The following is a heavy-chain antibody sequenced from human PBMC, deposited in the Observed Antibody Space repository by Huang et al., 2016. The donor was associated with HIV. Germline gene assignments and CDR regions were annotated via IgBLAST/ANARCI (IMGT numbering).Heavy chain of an antibody. V-gene: IGHV1-24*01. D-gene: IGHD2-21*01. Sequence: QVQLVQSGAEVKKPGASVKVSCKVSGYTLTELSIHWVRQAPGKGLEWMGGFAPEHGETIYAQNFQGRVTMTEDTSTDTAYMELHSLRPEDTAVYYCAAGHDTYYDIWGQGTMVIASS. CDR2: FAPEHGET. J-gene: IGHJ3*02. CDR1: GYTLTELS. CDR3: AAGHDTYYDI.